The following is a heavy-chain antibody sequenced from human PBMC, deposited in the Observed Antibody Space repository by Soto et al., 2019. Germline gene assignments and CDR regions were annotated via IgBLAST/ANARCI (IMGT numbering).Heavy chain of an antibody. D-gene: IGHD4-17*01. CDR2: IIGGNGDT. J-gene: IGHJ4*01. CDR3: AKDKQPDGAWDIYY. CDR1: GFTFRPYT. Sequence: EVQLLESGGDLVQPGGSLRLSCAASGFTFRPYTMSWVRQAPGKGLEWVSSIIGGNGDTFYADSVTGRFTIDKDISKSTLYLQMNGLRVEDTAIYYCAKDKQPDGAWDIYYWGHGTLVTVSS. V-gene: IGHV3-23*01.